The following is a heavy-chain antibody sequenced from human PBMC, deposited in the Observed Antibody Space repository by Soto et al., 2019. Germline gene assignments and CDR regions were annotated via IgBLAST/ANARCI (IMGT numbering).Heavy chain of an antibody. J-gene: IGHJ6*02. V-gene: IGHV4-59*01. Sequence: SETLSLTCTVSGGSINNYYWSWIRQPPGKGLEWIGYIYYSGSINYNPSLKSRVTISVDTSKNQFSLKVRSVTAADTAVYYCARYPLHCSGGNCYNFYYGMDVWGQGTTVTVSS. CDR2: IYYSGSI. D-gene: IGHD2-15*01. CDR3: ARYPLHCSGGNCYNFYYGMDV. CDR1: GGSINNYY.